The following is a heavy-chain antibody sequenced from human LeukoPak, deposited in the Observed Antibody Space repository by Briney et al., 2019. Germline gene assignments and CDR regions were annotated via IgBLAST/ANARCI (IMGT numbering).Heavy chain of an antibody. CDR2: IYSGVPT. J-gene: IGHJ4*02. D-gene: IGHD6-19*01. CDR3: VQTIGWTGFDY. Sequence: PSETLSLTCTTSGVSISRFYWSWVRQPPGKGLEWIGNIYSGVPTYFNPSLKSRVIISVDTSKNQFSLNLTSVTAADTAMYYCVQTIGWTGFDYWGQGILVTVSS. CDR1: GVSISRFY. V-gene: IGHV4-4*09.